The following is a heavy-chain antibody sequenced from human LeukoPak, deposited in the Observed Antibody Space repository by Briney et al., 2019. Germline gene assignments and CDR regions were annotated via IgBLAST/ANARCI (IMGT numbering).Heavy chain of an antibody. CDR1: GFTFDDYA. V-gene: IGHV3-9*01. D-gene: IGHD2-21*01. CDR3: AKDIRGDSGPGAFDI. J-gene: IGHJ3*02. Sequence: PGRSLRLSCAGSGFTFDDYAMHWVRQAPGKGLEWVSGISWNSGSIGYADSVKGRFTISRDNAKNSLYLQMNSLRAEDTALYYCAKDIRGDSGPGAFDIWGQGTMVTVST. CDR2: ISWNSGSI.